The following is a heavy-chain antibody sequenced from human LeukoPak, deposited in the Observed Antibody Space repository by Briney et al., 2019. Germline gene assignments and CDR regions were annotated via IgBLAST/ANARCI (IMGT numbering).Heavy chain of an antibody. J-gene: IGHJ3*02. CDR3: RAAFDI. Sequence: NTGGSLRLSCAASGFTFSNAWMSWVRQAPGKGLEWAGRIKSKTDGGTTDYAAPVKGRFTISRDDSKNTLYLQMNSLKTEDTAVYYCRAAFDIWGQGTMVTVSS. CDR2: IKSKTDGGTT. V-gene: IGHV3-15*01. CDR1: GFTFSNAW.